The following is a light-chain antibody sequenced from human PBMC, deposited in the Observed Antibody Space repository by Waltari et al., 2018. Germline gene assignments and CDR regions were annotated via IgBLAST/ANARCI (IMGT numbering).Light chain of an antibody. V-gene: IGKV3-20*01. CDR2: GAS. J-gene: IGKJ1*01. Sequence: EIVLTQSPGTLSLSLGDRATVSCRASQSVSRALAWYQQKPGQAPRLLIYGASTGATGIPDRFSGSGSGTDFSLTISRVEPDDFAVYYGQHDLRLPGTFGQGTTVEI. CDR1: QSVSRA. CDR3: QHDLRLPGT.